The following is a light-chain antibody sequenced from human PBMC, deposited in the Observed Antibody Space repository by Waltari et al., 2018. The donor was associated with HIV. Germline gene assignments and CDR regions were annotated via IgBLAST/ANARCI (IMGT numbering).Light chain of an antibody. V-gene: IGKV1-33*01. CDR1: QDITNY. J-gene: IGKJ4*01. CDR3: QQYANVPLT. Sequence: DIQMTQSPSSLSASVGDRVTITCQASQDITNYLNWYQQKPGKAPKVLIHGASNLEAGVPSRLSGSGSGTNFTFTISSLQPEDFATFYCQQYANVPLTFGGGTKVEIK. CDR2: GAS.